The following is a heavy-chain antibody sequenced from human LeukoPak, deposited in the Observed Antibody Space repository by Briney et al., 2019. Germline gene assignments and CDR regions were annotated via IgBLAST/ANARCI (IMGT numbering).Heavy chain of an antibody. Sequence: ASVKVSCKASGGTFSSYAISRVRQAPGQGLEWMGRIIPILGIANYAQKFQGRVTITADKSTSTAYMELSSLRSEDTAVYYCARGPVAGAGAFDIWGQGTMVTVSS. CDR1: GGTFSSYA. CDR2: IIPILGIA. D-gene: IGHD6-19*01. V-gene: IGHV1-69*04. CDR3: ARGPVAGAGAFDI. J-gene: IGHJ3*02.